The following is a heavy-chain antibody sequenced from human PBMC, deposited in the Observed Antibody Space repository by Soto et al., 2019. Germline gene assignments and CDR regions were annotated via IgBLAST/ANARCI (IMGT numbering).Heavy chain of an antibody. CDR2: INPNSGGT. D-gene: IGHD3-10*01. J-gene: IGHJ4*02. Sequence: ASVKVSCKASGFTFTGHYIHWVRQAPGQGLEWMGWINPNSGGTSYAQKFQGRVTMTRDTSITTAYMELSRLSSDDTAVYYCAKGFPSWFGAPRTYYFDYWGQGTLVTVSS. CDR3: AKGFPSWFGAPRTYYFDY. CDR1: GFTFTGHY. V-gene: IGHV1-2*02.